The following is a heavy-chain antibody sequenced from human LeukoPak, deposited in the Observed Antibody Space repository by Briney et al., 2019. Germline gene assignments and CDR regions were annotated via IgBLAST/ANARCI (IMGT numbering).Heavy chain of an antibody. CDR3: ATVPGHYVYHAFDI. CDR1: GYTLTEVS. D-gene: IGHD3-16*01. CDR2: FDPEDGET. V-gene: IGHV1-24*01. Sequence: ASVNVSCKVSGYTLTEVSMHWVRQAAGKGLEGMGGFDPEDGETIYAQKFQGRVTMTEDTSTDTAYMELSSLRSEDTAVYYCATVPGHYVYHAFDIWGQGTMVTVSS. J-gene: IGHJ3*02.